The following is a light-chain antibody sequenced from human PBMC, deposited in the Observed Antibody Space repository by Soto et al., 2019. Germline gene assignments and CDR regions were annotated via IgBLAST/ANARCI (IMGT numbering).Light chain of an antibody. CDR3: CSYAGRYV. CDR2: AVS. Sequence: QSALTQPASVSASPGQSITISCTGTSSDIGAYNYVSWYQQYPGTAPKLIIYAVSSRPSGISSRFSGSKSASTASLTISGLQAEDEADYYCCSYAGRYVFGTGTKVTVL. J-gene: IGLJ1*01. CDR1: SSDIGAYNY. V-gene: IGLV2-14*01.